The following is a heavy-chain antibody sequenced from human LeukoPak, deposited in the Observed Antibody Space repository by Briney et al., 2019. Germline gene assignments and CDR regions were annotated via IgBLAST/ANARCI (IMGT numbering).Heavy chain of an antibody. D-gene: IGHD6-6*01. CDR3: AKDLYQLYYYYYGMDV. J-gene: IGHJ6*02. CDR1: GFTFSSFG. Sequence: GGALRLSCAAPGFTFSSFGMHGVRQAPGKGLGGVALLSFDGSNKYYADSVKGRFTISRDNSKNTLYLQMNSLRAEDTAVYYCAKDLYQLYYYYYGMDVWGQGTTVTVSS. CDR2: LSFDGSNK. V-gene: IGHV3-30*18.